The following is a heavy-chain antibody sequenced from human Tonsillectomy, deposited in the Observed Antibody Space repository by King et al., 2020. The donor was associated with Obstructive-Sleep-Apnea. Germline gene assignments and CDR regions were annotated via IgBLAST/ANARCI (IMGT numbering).Heavy chain of an antibody. Sequence: QLQESGPGLVKPSETLSLTCSVSGSSISSYHWTWLRQPPGKGLEWIGDIYYSGSTNYNPSLKSRVTISLDTSKNQFFLKLSSVTAADTAVYYCARALSGGYPSRFDYWGPGTLVTISS. CDR3: ARALSGGYPSRFDY. CDR1: GSSISSYH. D-gene: IGHD3-10*01. CDR2: IYYSGST. V-gene: IGHV4-59*01. J-gene: IGHJ4*02.